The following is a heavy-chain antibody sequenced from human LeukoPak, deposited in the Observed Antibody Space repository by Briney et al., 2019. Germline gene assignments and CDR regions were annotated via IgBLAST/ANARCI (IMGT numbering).Heavy chain of an antibody. CDR1: GYRFTSYW. CDR2: IYPGDSDT. Sequence: GDSLKISCKGSGYRFTSYWIGWVRQMPGKGLEWMGIIYPGDSDTSYSPSFQGQVTIAADKSISTAYLQWSSLKASDTAMYYCARPARYCRSTSCHLDYWGQGTLVTVSS. CDR3: ARPARYCRSTSCHLDY. D-gene: IGHD2-2*01. J-gene: IGHJ4*02. V-gene: IGHV5-51*01.